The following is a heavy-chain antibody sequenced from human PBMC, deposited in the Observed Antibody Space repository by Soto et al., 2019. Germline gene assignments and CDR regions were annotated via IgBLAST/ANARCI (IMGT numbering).Heavy chain of an antibody. CDR3: AAGYYYGSGSPLDAFDL. CDR1: GGSISSSSYY. D-gene: IGHD3-10*01. V-gene: IGHV4-39*01. CDR2: IYYSGST. Sequence: SETLSLTCTVSGGSISSSSYYWGWIRQPPGKGLEWIGSIYYSGSTYYNPSLKSRVTISVDTSKNQFSLKLSSVTAADTAVYYCAAGYYYGSGSPLDAFDLWGQGTMVTV. J-gene: IGHJ3*01.